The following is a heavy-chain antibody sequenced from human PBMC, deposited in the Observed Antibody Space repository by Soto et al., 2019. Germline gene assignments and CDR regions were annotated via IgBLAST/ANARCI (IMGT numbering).Heavy chain of an antibody. CDR2: MNPNSGNT. CDR1: GYTFTSYD. J-gene: IGHJ6*02. V-gene: IGHV1-8*01. Sequence: GASVKVSCKASGYTFTSYDINWGRQATGQGLEWMGWMNPNSGNTGYAQKFQGRVTMTRNTSISTAYMELSSLRSEDTAVYYCAMSWDPITDGMDVSAQRTTVTVSS. D-gene: IGHD6-13*01. CDR3: AMSWDPITDGMDV.